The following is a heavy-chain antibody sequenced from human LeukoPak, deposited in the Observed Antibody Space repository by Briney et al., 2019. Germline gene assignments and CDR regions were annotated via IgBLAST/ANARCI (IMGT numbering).Heavy chain of an antibody. Sequence: QSGGSLRLSCAASGFTFSSYWMSWVRQAPGKGLEWVANIKQDGSEKYYVDSVKGRFTIPRDNAKNSLYLQMNSLRAEDTAVYYCARDTTRTIFGVVTYYYYGMDVWGQGTTVTVSS. CDR3: ARDTTRTIFGVVTYYYYGMDV. CDR1: GFTFSSYW. J-gene: IGHJ6*02. CDR2: IKQDGSEK. D-gene: IGHD3-3*01. V-gene: IGHV3-7*03.